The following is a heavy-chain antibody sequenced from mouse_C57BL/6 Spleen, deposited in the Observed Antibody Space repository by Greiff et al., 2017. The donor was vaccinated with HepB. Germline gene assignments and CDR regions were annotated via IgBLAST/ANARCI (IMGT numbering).Heavy chain of an antibody. CDR3: ARGGYGYDGDY. V-gene: IGHV1-22*01. CDR2: INPNNGGT. Sequence: EVQLVESGPELVKPGASVKMSCKASGYTFTDYNMHWVKQSHGKSLEWIGYINPNNGGTSYNQKFKGKATLTVNKSSSTAYMELRSLTSEDSAVYYCARGGYGYDGDYWGQGTTLTVSS. D-gene: IGHD2-2*01. J-gene: IGHJ2*01. CDR1: GYTFTDYN.